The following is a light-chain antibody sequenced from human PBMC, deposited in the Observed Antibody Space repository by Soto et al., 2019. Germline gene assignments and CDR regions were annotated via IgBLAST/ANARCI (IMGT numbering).Light chain of an antibody. V-gene: IGLV2-14*01. Sequence: QSVLTQPASVSGSPGQSITISCTGTSSDVGGYNYVSWYQQHPGKAPKLMIYDVSNRPSGASNRFSGSKSGNTASLTISGLQAEDEADYYCSSYTSSSHYVFGTGTKVTVL. CDR2: DVS. J-gene: IGLJ1*01. CDR1: SSDVGGYNY. CDR3: SSYTSSSHYV.